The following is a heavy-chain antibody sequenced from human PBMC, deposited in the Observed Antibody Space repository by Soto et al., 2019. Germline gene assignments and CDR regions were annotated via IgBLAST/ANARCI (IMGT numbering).Heavy chain of an antibody. CDR2: IFHSGST. V-gene: IGHV4-4*02. J-gene: IGHJ4*02. CDR1: GDSISSNDW. D-gene: IGHD3-3*02. CDR3: ARVSNSKVDY. Sequence: QVQLQESGPGLVKPSETLSPTCAVSGDSISSNDWWSWVRQPPGKGLEWIGEIFHSGSTKYNPSFKSRVTISIDKSKSQFSLRLSSLTAADTAVYYCARVSNSKVDYWGQGTLVTVSS.